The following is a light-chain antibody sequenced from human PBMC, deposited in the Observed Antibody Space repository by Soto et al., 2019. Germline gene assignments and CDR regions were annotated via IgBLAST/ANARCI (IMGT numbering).Light chain of an antibody. CDR2: KAS. V-gene: IGKV1-5*03. J-gene: IGKJ1*01. CDR3: QHYNSSSEA. Sequence: DIHMAQAPSTLFGDLGDRVPIICRASQTISSWLAWYQQTKGKAPKILIYKASTLKSGVPSRFSGSGSGTEFTLTLSRLQPDDFETYYCQHYNSSSEAFGQGTKVDIK. CDR1: QTISSW.